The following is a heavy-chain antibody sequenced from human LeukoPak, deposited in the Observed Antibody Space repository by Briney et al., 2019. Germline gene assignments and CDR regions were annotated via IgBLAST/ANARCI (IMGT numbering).Heavy chain of an antibody. CDR1: GFTFSSYA. J-gene: IGHJ5*02. D-gene: IGHD3-3*01. CDR2: ISYDGSNK. CDR3: ARVLREWLLFGWFDP. V-gene: IGHV3-30-3*01. Sequence: QSGGSLRLACAASGFTFSSYAMHWVRQAPGKGLEWVAVISYDGSNKYYADSVKGRFTISRDNSKNTLYLQMNSLRAEDTAVYYCARVLREWLLFGWFDPWGQGTLVTVSS.